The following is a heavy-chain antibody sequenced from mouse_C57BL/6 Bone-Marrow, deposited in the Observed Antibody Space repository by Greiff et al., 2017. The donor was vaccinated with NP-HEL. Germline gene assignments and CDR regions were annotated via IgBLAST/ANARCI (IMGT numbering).Heavy chain of an antibody. CDR2: ISSGSSTI. Sequence: EVQLQQSGGGLVKPGGSLKLSCAASGFTFSDYGMHWVRQAPEKGLEWVAYISSGSSTIYYVDTVKGRFTISRDNAKNTLFLQMTSLRSEDTAMYYCARGSFHSSGFFAYWGQGTLVTVSA. J-gene: IGHJ3*01. CDR3: ARGSFHSSGFFAY. V-gene: IGHV5-17*01. CDR1: GFTFSDYG. D-gene: IGHD3-2*02.